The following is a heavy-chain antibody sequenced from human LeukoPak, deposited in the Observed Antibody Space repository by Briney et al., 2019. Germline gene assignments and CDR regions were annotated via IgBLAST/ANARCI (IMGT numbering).Heavy chain of an antibody. D-gene: IGHD2-15*01. CDR2: VSGYNGNT. CDR1: GYTFTSYG. V-gene: IGHV1-18*01. Sequence: ASVTVSCTASGYTFTSYGISWVRQAPGQGLEWMGWVSGYNGNTKYAQKFQGRVTMTTDTSTSTAYMELRSLRSDDTAVYYCARGRGVVVAAATQYWFDPWGQGTLVTVSS. CDR3: ARGRGVVVAAATQYWFDP. J-gene: IGHJ5*02.